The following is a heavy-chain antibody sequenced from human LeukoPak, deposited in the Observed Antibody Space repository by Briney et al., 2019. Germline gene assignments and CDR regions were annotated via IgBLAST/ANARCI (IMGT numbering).Heavy chain of an antibody. Sequence: PGGSLRLSCAASGFTFSSYGMHWVRQAPGKGLEWVAFIRYDGSNKYYADSVKGRFTISRDNSKNTLYLQMNSLRAEDTAVYYCAKDGEEGVPAATDYWGQGTLVTVSS. J-gene: IGHJ4*01. CDR2: IRYDGSNK. CDR1: GFTFSSYG. CDR3: AKDGEEGVPAATDY. V-gene: IGHV3-30*02. D-gene: IGHD2-2*01.